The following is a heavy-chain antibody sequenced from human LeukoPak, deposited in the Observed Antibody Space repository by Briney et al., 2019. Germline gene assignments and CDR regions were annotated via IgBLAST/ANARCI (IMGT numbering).Heavy chain of an antibody. CDR3: ARHRKRSGGFFGSGHDAFDI. CDR2: INHSGST. D-gene: IGHD2-15*01. Sequence: PSETLSLTCAVYAESFSGYYWSWIRQPPGKGLEWIGEINHSGSTNYNPSLQSRVSMSVDTSKNQFSLNLSSVTAAYTAAYFCARHRKRSGGFFGSGHDAFDIWGQGTMVTVSS. J-gene: IGHJ3*02. V-gene: IGHV4-34*01. CDR1: AESFSGYY.